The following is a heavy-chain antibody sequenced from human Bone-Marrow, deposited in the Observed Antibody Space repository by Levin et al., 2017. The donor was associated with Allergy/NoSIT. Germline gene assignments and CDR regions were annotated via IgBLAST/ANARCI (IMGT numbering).Heavy chain of an antibody. CDR3: ARLSSGYSYGYFVSFDY. J-gene: IGHJ4*02. Sequence: PSETLSLTCTVSGGSISSGGYYWSWIRQHPGKGLEWIGYIYHSGSTYYNPSLKSRVTISVDTSKNQFSLKLSSVTAADTAVYYCARLSSGYSYGYFVSFDYWGQGTLVTVSS. V-gene: IGHV4-31*03. CDR1: GGSISSGGYY. D-gene: IGHD5-18*01. CDR2: IYHSGST.